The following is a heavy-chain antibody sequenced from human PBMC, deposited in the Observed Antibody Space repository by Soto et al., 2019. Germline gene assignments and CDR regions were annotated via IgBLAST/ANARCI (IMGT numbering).Heavy chain of an antibody. Sequence: EVQLVESGGGLVQPGRSLRLACAASGFTFDEYGMHWVRQAPGKGLEWVAGISWNGGTKDYAASVKGRFTISSDSAKNSLYLQMNSLRAEDTALYYCAKEIQPPPEGINYYFYYMDVWGKGTAVTVSS. D-gene: IGHD5-18*01. CDR1: GFTFDEYG. CDR2: ISWNGGTK. CDR3: AKEIQPPPEGINYYFYYMDV. J-gene: IGHJ6*03. V-gene: IGHV3-9*01.